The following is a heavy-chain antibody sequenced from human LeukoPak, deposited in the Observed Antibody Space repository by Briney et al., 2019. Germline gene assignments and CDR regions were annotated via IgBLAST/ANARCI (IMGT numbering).Heavy chain of an antibody. D-gene: IGHD3-9*01. CDR3: AKDYDILIPACWFDP. J-gene: IGHJ5*02. CDR2: ISYDGSNK. V-gene: IGHV3-30*18. CDR1: GFTFSSYG. Sequence: GGSLRLSCAASGFTFSSYGMHWARQAPGKGLEWVAVISYDGSNKYYADSVKGRFTISRDNSKNTLYLQMNSLRAEDTAVYYCAKDYDILIPACWFDPWGQGTLVTVSS.